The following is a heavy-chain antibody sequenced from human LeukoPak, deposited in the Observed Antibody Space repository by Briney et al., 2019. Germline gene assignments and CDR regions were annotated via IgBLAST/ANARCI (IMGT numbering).Heavy chain of an antibody. CDR1: GFTFSNYW. J-gene: IGHJ4*02. CDR2: ITGDGSGT. CDR3: AREEIEVAGLQY. Sequence: GGSLRLSCAASGFTFSNYWMHWVRQAPGKGLVWVSRITGDGSGTTYADFVKGRFTISRDNAKNTLYLQMISLRSEDAAVYYCAREEIEVAGLQYWGQGTLVTVSS. D-gene: IGHD6-19*01. V-gene: IGHV3-74*01.